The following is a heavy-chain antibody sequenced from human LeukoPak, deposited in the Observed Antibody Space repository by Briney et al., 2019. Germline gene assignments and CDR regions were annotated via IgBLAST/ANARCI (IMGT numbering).Heavy chain of an antibody. CDR2: ISYDGSNK. J-gene: IGHJ4*02. CDR1: GFTFSSYG. Sequence: PGGSLRLSCAASGFTFSSYGMHWVRQAPGKGLEWVAVISYDGSNKYYADSVKGRFTISRDNSKNTLYLQMNSLRAEDTAVYYCAKDYYDSSDFFDYWGQGTLVTVSS. V-gene: IGHV3-30*18. CDR3: AKDYYDSSDFFDY. D-gene: IGHD3-22*01.